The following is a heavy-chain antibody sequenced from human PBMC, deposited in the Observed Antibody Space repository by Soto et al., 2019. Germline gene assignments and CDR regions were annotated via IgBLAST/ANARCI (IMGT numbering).Heavy chain of an antibody. J-gene: IGHJ5*02. Sequence: ASVKVSCKASGYTFTDYYMHWVRQAPGQGLEWMGIISPSGGSTYAQKFQGRVTVTRETSTSTVYMELSSLRSEDTAVYYCARDGSSDWLTWFDPWGQGTLVTVSS. CDR2: ISPSGGST. V-gene: IGHV1-46*01. CDR1: GYTFTDYY. CDR3: ARDGSSDWLTWFDP. D-gene: IGHD6-19*01.